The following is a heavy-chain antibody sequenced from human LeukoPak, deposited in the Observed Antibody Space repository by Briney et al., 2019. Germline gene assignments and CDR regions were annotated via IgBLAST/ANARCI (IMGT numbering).Heavy chain of an antibody. V-gene: IGHV3-53*01. Sequence: GGSLRLSCAASGFTVSSSHMSWVRQAPGKGLEWVSIIYSGGSTSYSDSVKGRFIISRDNSKNTLYLQMNSLSAEDTAVYYCARDDAAAGTPFDYWGQGTLVTVSS. J-gene: IGHJ4*02. D-gene: IGHD6-13*01. CDR2: IYSGGST. CDR3: ARDDAAAGTPFDY. CDR1: GFTVSSSH.